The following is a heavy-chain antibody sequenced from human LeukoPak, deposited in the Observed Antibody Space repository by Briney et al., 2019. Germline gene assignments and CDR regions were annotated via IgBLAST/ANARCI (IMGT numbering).Heavy chain of an antibody. CDR2: IYYSGST. CDR1: GGSISSYY. V-gene: IGHV4-59*01. Sequence: SETLSLTCTVSGGSISSYYWSWIRQPPGKGLEWIGYIYYSGSTNYNPSLKSRVTISVDTSKNQFPLKLSSVTAADTAVYYCARGTTIFGVVTHLDYWGQGTLVTVSS. J-gene: IGHJ4*02. D-gene: IGHD3-3*01. CDR3: ARGTTIFGVVTHLDY.